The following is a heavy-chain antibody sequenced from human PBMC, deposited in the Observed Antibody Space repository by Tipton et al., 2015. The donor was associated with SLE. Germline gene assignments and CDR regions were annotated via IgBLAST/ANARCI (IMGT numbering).Heavy chain of an antibody. V-gene: IGHV3-23*01. CDR2: IGSSEDST. CDR3: ANEGMGYYDSTGLYSY. J-gene: IGHJ4*02. D-gene: IGHD3-22*01. Sequence: SLRLSCAASGFTFSAYAMSWVRQAPGKGLEWVSTIGSSEDSTHCADSVKGRFTIFRDNSKSTLSLQMDSLRAEDTAVYYCANEGMGYYDSTGLYSYWGQGTRVTV. CDR1: GFTFSAYA.